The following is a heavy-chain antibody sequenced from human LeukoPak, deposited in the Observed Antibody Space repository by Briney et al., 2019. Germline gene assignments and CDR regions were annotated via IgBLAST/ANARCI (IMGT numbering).Heavy chain of an antibody. CDR3: ARRTLYGSGSYYFDY. CDR2: IYYSGSN. CDR1: GGSISSTSYY. Sequence: SETLSLTCTVSGGSISSTSYYWGWIRQPPGKGLEWIGSIYYSGSNYYNPSLKSRVTISVDTSKNQFSLKLSSVTAADTAVYYCARRTLYGSGSYYFDYWGQGTLVTVSS. V-gene: IGHV4-39*01. J-gene: IGHJ4*02. D-gene: IGHD3-10*01.